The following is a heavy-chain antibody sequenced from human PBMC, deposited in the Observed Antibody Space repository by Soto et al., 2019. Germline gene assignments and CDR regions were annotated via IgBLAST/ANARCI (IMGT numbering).Heavy chain of an antibody. V-gene: IGHV1-69*01. Sequence: QVRLVQSGAEVKKPGSSVKVSCKTSGGTFSSYAISWVRQAPGQGLEWMGGIIPLFGTTNYAQRFQGRVAMSADESTSTAYMELHSLRSEDTAVFYCATGWYYYDSSGYPFDSWGQGTLVSVSS. CDR3: ATGWYYYDSSGYPFDS. J-gene: IGHJ4*02. D-gene: IGHD3-22*01. CDR1: GGTFSSYA. CDR2: IIPLFGTT.